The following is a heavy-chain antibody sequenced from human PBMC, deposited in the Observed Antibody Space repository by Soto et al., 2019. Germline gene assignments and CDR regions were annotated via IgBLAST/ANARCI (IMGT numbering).Heavy chain of an antibody. Sequence: SHTLSLTCAMSGYSVSSNSAALSWIRQSPSRGLEWLGRTYYMSKWNSNYAVSVKGRVTINPDTSKNQFSLQLNSVTPEDTAVYYCARDEGGPWGQGTLVTVSS. V-gene: IGHV6-1*01. CDR3: ARDEGGP. CDR2: TYYMSKWNS. CDR1: GYSVSSNSAA. J-gene: IGHJ4*02.